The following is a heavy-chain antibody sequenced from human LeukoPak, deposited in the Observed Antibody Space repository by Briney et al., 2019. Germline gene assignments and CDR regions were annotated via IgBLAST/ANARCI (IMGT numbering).Heavy chain of an antibody. D-gene: IGHD1-26*01. J-gene: IGHJ4*02. V-gene: IGHV4-59*01. CDR3: ASIRLGATSFGY. Sequence: SETLSLTCTVSGGSISSYYWSWIRQPPGKGLEWIGYIYYSGSTNYNPSLKSRVTISVDSSKNQFSLTLTSVTAADTAIYYCASIRLGATSFGYWGQGTLVTVSS. CDR2: IYYSGST. CDR1: GGSISSYY.